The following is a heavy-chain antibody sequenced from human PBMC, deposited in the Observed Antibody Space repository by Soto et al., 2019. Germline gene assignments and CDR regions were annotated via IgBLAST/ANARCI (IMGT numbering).Heavy chain of an antibody. CDR2: INPNSGGT. J-gene: IGHJ6*02. V-gene: IGHV1-2*04. Sequence: ASVKVSCKASGYTFTGYYMHWVRQAPGQGLEWMGWINPNSGGTNYAQKFQGWVTMTRDTAISTAYMELSRLRSDDTAVYYCARETTPAPYYYYGMDVWGQGTTVTVSS. CDR1: GYTFTGYY. CDR3: ARETTPAPYYYYGMDV. D-gene: IGHD1-1*01.